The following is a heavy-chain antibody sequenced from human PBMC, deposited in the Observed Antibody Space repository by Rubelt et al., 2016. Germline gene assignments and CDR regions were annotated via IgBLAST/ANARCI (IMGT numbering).Heavy chain of an antibody. CDR1: GFTFSTYW. D-gene: IGHD4-23*01. V-gene: IGHV3-74*03. CDR3: ARDRDIYGGNSADY. CDR2: IDIDGRST. J-gene: IGHJ4*02. Sequence: EVQLVESGGGSGQPGGSLRLSCAASGFTFSTYWMHWVRQVPGKGLVWVSRIDIDGRSTTYADSVKGRFTISRNNAKNTLYLEMNSLRAEDTAVYYCARDRDIYGGNSADYWGQGTLVTVSS.